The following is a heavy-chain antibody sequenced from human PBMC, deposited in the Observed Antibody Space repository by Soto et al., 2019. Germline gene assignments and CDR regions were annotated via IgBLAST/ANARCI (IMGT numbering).Heavy chain of an antibody. CDR3: ARKPALYYIRWGLDP. CDR2: INPKSDDT. J-gene: IGHJ5*02. V-gene: IGHV1-2*02. Sequence: QVQLVQSGSEVKKPGASMKVSCKASGYSFSDNQIHWLRRAPGQGLEWMGRINPKSDDTNDAQKFQGRITKTRKTYIDTASLELTGLISVDTATYYCARKPALYYIRWGLDPGGQGTLVAVPS. D-gene: IGHD3-22*01. CDR1: GYSFSDNQ.